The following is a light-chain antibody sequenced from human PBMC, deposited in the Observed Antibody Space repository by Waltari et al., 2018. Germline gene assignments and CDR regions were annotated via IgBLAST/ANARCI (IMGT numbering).Light chain of an antibody. V-gene: IGLV2-18*02. J-gene: IGLJ2*01. Sequence: QAALTQPPSVSKSLGQSVTISCTGTSSDVGRYNDVSWYQQLPGTVPRLLIYDVSKRPSGVSDRFSGSKSGNTASLTISGLQADDEADYYCFSFRSGSTWVFGGGTRLTVL. CDR1: SSDVGRYND. CDR2: DVS. CDR3: FSFRSGSTWV.